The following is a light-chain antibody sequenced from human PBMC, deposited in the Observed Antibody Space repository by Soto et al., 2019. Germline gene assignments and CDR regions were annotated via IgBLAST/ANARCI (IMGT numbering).Light chain of an antibody. V-gene: IGKV3-20*01. CDR1: QSVRSSY. CDR2: GAS. J-gene: IGKJ2*01. Sequence: EILLTQSPGTLSLSPGERATLSCRASQSVRSSYLAWYQQKPGQAPRLLIYGASSRATGIPDRFSGSGSGTDFTLTISRLEPEDFAVYYCQQYGSSPYTFGHGPKLEIK. CDR3: QQYGSSPYT.